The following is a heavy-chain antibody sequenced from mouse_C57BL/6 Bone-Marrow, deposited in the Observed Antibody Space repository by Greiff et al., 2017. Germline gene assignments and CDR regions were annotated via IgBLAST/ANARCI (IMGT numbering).Heavy chain of an antibody. V-gene: IGHV6-3*01. CDR3: TVYYYGSSSFAY. CDR2: IRLKADNYAT. J-gene: IGHJ3*01. Sequence: EVKLMESGGGLVQPGGSMKLSCVASGFTFSNYWMNWVRQSPETGLEWVAQIRLKADNYATHDEESVKGRFTISSVDSKSSVYLQMNNLRAEDTGVYYCTVYYYGSSSFAYWGQGTLVTVSA. CDR1: GFTFSNYW. D-gene: IGHD1-1*01.